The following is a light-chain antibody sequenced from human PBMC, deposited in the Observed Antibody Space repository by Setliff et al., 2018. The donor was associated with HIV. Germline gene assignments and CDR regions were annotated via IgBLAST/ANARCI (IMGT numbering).Light chain of an antibody. V-gene: IGLV1-40*01. J-gene: IGLJ1*01. CDR1: TSNIGAGYD. CDR3: QSYDSMLSGYV. CDR2: RNT. Sequence: QSVLTQPPSVSGAPGQRVTIPCTGSTSNIGAGYDVHWYQQVPGTAPKLLIYRNTNRPSGVPDRFSGSKSGASAFLAIAGLQAEDEADYYCQSYDSMLSGYVFGTGTKVTVL.